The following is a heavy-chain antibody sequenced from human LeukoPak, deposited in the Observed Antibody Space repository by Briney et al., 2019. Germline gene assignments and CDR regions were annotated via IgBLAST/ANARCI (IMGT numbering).Heavy chain of an antibody. CDR3: ARERRSSSPGEQQLVRAFDI. Sequence: ASVKVTCKASGYTFTNYAMNWVRQAPGQGLEWMGWINTNTGNPTYAQGFTGRFVFSLDTFVSTAYLQISSLKAEDTAMHYCARERRSSSPGEQQLVRAFDIWGQGTMVTVSS. CDR2: INTNTGNP. J-gene: IGHJ3*02. CDR1: GYTFTNYA. V-gene: IGHV7-4-1*02. D-gene: IGHD6-13*01.